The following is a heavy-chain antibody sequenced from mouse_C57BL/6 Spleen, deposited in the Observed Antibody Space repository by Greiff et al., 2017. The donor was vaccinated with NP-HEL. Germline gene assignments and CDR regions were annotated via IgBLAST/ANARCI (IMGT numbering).Heavy chain of an antibody. J-gene: IGHJ3*01. Sequence: QVQLQQPGAELVMPGASVKLSCKASGYTFTSYWMHWVKQRPGQGLEWIGEIDPSDSYTNYNQKFKGKSTLTVDKSSSTAYMQLRSLTSEDSAVYYCARKDLFWFAYWGQGTLVTVSA. V-gene: IGHV1-69*01. CDR3: ARKDLFWFAY. D-gene: IGHD1-1*01. CDR1: GYTFTSYW. CDR2: IDPSDSYT.